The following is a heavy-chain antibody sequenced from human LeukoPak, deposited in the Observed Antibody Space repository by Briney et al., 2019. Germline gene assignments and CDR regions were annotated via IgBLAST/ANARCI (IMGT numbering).Heavy chain of an antibody. Sequence: GGSLRLSCAASGFTFSSYAVNWVRQAPGKGLEWVSLISGSGDSTAYADSVKGRFTISRDNSKNTLYLQINSLRADDTAVYYCAKRAVAGTGRGFDIWGQGTLVTVSS. CDR1: GFTFSSYA. CDR2: ISGSGDST. V-gene: IGHV3-23*01. D-gene: IGHD6-19*01. CDR3: AKRAVAGTGRGFDI. J-gene: IGHJ3*02.